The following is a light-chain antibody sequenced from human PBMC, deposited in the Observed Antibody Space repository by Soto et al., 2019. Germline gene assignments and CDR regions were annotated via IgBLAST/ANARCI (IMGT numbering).Light chain of an antibody. V-gene: IGKV3-15*01. CDR2: GAS. CDR3: QQYNNWLRT. J-gene: IGKJ1*01. CDR1: QSVSSN. Sequence: DIVLTQSPATLSLSPGERATLSCRASQSVSSNLAWYQQKPVQAPXLLIYGASTRATGIPARFSCSWSGTEFTLTISSLQSEEVPVYYCQQYNNWLRTFGQGTKVEI.